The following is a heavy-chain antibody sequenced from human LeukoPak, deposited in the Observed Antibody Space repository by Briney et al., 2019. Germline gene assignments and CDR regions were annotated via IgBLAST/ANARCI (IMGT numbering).Heavy chain of an antibody. V-gene: IGHV4-4*07. J-gene: IGHJ3*02. CDR1: GGSISSYY. D-gene: IGHD2-21*02. CDR3: ARDSVRGFVVVTANAFDI. Sequence: SETLSLTCTVSGGSISSYYWSWIRQPPGKGLEWIGRIYTSGSTNYNPSLKSRVTMSVDTSKNQFSLKLSSVTAADTAVYYCARDSVRGFVVVTANAFDIWGQGTMVTVSS. CDR2: IYTSGST.